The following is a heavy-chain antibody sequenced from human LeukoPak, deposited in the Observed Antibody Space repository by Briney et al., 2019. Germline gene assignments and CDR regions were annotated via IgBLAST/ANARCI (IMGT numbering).Heavy chain of an antibody. Sequence: GGSLRLSCAASGFTFSSYAMSWVRQAPGKGLEWVANIKQDGSDSDYVDSVKGRFTISRDNAKNALYLHMNSLRVEDTAVYYCAKAGSGWYAPYWGQGTLVTVS. CDR2: IKQDGSDS. CDR3: AKAGSGWYAPY. J-gene: IGHJ4*02. V-gene: IGHV3-7*01. CDR1: GFTFSSYA. D-gene: IGHD6-19*01.